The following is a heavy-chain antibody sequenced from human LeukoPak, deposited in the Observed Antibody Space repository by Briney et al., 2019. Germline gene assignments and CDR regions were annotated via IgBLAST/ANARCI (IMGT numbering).Heavy chain of an antibody. J-gene: IGHJ4*02. Sequence: PGGSLRLSCAASGFTFSSYSMNWVRQAPGKGLEWVSYISSSSSTIYYADSVKGRFAISRDNAKNSLYLQMNSLRDEDTAVYYCARGPVCSGGSCYFPADYSGQGTLVTVPS. CDR2: ISSSSSTI. CDR3: ARGPVCSGGSCYFPADY. D-gene: IGHD2-15*01. V-gene: IGHV3-48*02. CDR1: GFTFSSYS.